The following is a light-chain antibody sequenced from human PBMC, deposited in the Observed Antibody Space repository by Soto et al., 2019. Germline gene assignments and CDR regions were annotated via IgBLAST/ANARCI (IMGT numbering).Light chain of an antibody. CDR2: DAS. Sequence: DIQMTQSPSSLSASVGDRVTITCQASQDVSTYLNWYQHKPGKAPKLLIYDASNLGTGVSSRFSAGGSGTHFTFTISSLQAEDIGTYYCQHYDNLPFSFGGGTKVEIK. V-gene: IGKV1-33*01. CDR1: QDVSTY. CDR3: QHYDNLPFS. J-gene: IGKJ4*01.